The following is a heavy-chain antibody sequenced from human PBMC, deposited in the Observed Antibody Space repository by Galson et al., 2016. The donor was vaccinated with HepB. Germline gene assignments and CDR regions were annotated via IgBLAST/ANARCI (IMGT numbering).Heavy chain of an antibody. CDR3: APGPPDFLDSGSFYSGWFDP. CDR1: GGAINSAYY. Sequence: TLSPTCSLSGGAINSAYYWSWIRQPPGKGLEWIGYISYTGITNYKSSLKSRVTMSIDTSKNQFSLKLTAVTAADMAVYYCAPGPPDFLDSGSFYSGWFDPWGQGTLVTVSS. J-gene: IGHJ5*02. D-gene: IGHD3-10*01. CDR2: ISYTGIT. V-gene: IGHV4-31*03.